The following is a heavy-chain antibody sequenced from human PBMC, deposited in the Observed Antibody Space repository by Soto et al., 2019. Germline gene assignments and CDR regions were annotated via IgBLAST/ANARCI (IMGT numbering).Heavy chain of an antibody. Sequence: EASVKVSCKASGYTFTGYYMHWVRQAPGQGLEWMGWINANNGDTNYAQKLQGRVTMTRDTSTSTAYMELSRLRSDDTAVYYCASSLAADYYYYYMDVWGKGTTVTVSS. V-gene: IGHV1-2*02. CDR2: INANNGDT. CDR3: ASSLAADYYYYYMDV. CDR1: GYTFTGYY. D-gene: IGHD6-19*01. J-gene: IGHJ6*03.